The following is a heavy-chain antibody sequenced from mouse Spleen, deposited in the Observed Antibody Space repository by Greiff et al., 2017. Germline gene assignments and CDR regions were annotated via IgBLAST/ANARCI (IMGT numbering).Heavy chain of an antibody. CDR1: GFTFSSYT. V-gene: IGHV5-9*04. CDR2: ISSGGGNT. J-gene: IGHJ2*01. Sequence: EVKLVESGGGLVKPGGSLKLSCAASGFTFSSYTMSWVRQTPAKRLEWVATISSGGGNTYYPDSVKGRFTISRDNARNTLYLQMSSLRSEDTAMYYCARRIFYYFDYWGQGITLTVPS. CDR3: ARRIFYYFDY.